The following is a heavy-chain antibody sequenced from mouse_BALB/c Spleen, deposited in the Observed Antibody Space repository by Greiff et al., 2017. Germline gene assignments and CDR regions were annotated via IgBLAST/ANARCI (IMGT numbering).Heavy chain of an antibody. CDR3: AREGRYYGSSPWFAY. J-gene: IGHJ3*01. V-gene: IGHV3-6*02. Sequence: EVQLQQSGPGLVKPSQSLSLTCSVTGYSITSGYYWNWIRQFPGNKLEWMGYISYDGSNNYNPSLKNRISITRDTSKNQFFLKLNSVTTEDTATYYCAREGRYYGSSPWFAYWGQGTLVTVSA. D-gene: IGHD1-1*01. CDR1: GYSITSGYY. CDR2: ISYDGSN.